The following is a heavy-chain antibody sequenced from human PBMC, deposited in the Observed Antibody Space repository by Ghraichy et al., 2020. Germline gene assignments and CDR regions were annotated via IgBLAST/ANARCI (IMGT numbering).Heavy chain of an antibody. J-gene: IGHJ4*02. Sequence: SVKVSCKASGGTFSSFAFSWVRQAPGQGLEWMGGIVPMFNAPNYAQKFHGRVSITADDSTSTVFMDLSSLTSEDTAVYYCARTSAATGTSLKYWGQGTLVTVSS. V-gene: IGHV1-69*13. CDR2: IVPMFNAP. CDR3: ARTSAATGTSLKY. D-gene: IGHD6-13*01. CDR1: GGTFSSFA.